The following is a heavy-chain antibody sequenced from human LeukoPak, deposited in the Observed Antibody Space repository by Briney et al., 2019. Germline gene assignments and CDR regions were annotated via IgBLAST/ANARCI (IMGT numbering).Heavy chain of an antibody. Sequence: SVKVSCKTSGRTFSSYAISWVRQAPGQGLEWMGGIIGTFGTTNYAQRFQGRVTITADESASIAYMELSSLTSADTAVYYCARGSTYHYNYMDVWGKGTTVIVSS. CDR2: IIGTFGTT. J-gene: IGHJ6*03. CDR3: ARGSTYHYNYMDV. V-gene: IGHV1-69*13. D-gene: IGHD5/OR15-5a*01. CDR1: GRTFSSYA.